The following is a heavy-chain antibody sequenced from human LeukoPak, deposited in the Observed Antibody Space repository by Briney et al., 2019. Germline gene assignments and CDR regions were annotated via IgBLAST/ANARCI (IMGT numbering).Heavy chain of an antibody. CDR3: ARAPSSSTRNWFDP. D-gene: IGHD6-13*01. Sequence: NPSETLSLTCTVSGGSISSGGYYWSWIRQHPGKGLEWIGYIYYSGGTYYNPSLKSRVTISVDTSKNQFSLKLSSVTAADTAVYYCARAPSSSTRNWFDPWGQGTLVTVSS. CDR1: GGSISSGGYY. V-gene: IGHV4-31*03. J-gene: IGHJ5*02. CDR2: IYYSGGT.